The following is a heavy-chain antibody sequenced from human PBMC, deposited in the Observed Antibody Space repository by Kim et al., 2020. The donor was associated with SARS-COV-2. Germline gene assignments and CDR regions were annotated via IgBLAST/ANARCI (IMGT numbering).Heavy chain of an antibody. CDR3: ATEREESIYGFPRRGVDY. J-gene: IGHJ4*02. D-gene: IGHD3-10*01. CDR2: ISSSSSYI. Sequence: GGSLRLSCAASGFTFSSYSMNWVRQAPGKGLEWVSSISSSSSYIYYADSVKGRFTISRDNAKNSLYLQMNSLRAEDTAVYYCATEREESIYGFPRRGVDYCGQGTLVTVSS. CDR1: GFTFSSYS. V-gene: IGHV3-21*01.